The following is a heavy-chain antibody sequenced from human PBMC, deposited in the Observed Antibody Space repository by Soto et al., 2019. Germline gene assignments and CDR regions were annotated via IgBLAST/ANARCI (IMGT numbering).Heavy chain of an antibody. CDR3: ARETYYYGSGSGRLVDY. Sequence: QVQLVQSGAEVKKPGASVKVSCKASGYTFTSYGISWVRQAPGQGLEWMGWISAYNGNTNYAQKLQGRVTMTTDTSTSTAYMELRSLRSDDTAVYYCARETYYYGSGSGRLVDYWCQGTLVTVSS. J-gene: IGHJ4*02. D-gene: IGHD3-10*01. V-gene: IGHV1-18*01. CDR2: ISAYNGNT. CDR1: GYTFTSYG.